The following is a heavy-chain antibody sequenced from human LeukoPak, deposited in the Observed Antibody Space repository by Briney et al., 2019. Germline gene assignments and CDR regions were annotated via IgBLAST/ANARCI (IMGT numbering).Heavy chain of an antibody. CDR1: GFTFSSYA. CDR2: ISGSGGST. V-gene: IGHV3-23*01. D-gene: IGHD3-3*01. J-gene: IGHJ4*02. Sequence: PGGSLRLSCAASGFTFSSYAMSWVRQAPGKGLEWVSAISGSGGSTYYADSVKGRFTISRDNSKNTLYLQMNSLRAEDTAVYYCAKDRGDYDFWSGYYLDYWGQGTLVTVSS. CDR3: AKDRGDYDFWSGYYLDY.